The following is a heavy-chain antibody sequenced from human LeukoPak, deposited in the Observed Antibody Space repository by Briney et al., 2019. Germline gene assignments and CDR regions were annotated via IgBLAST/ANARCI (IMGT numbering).Heavy chain of an antibody. CDR3: AKRRQYSSTHSHFDY. J-gene: IGHJ4*02. Sequence: GGSLRLSCAASGFTFSSYVMSWVRQAPGKGLEWVSTITSSGGNTYYADSVKGRFTISRDNFKNTLYLHMDSLRVEDTALYYCAKRRQYSSTHSHFDYWGQGTLITVSS. CDR2: ITSSGGNT. D-gene: IGHD6-13*01. CDR1: GFTFSSYV. V-gene: IGHV3-23*01.